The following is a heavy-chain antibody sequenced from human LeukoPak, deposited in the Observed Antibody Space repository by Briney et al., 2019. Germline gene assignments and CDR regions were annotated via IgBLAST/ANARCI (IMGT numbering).Heavy chain of an antibody. CDR1: GFTFSSYG. J-gene: IGHJ4*02. Sequence: PGGSLRLSCAASGFTFSSYGMHWVRQAPGKGLEWVAVISYDGRNKYYADSVKGRFTISRDNSENTLYLQMNSLRAEDTAVYYCAKGYCGGDCPFDYWGQGTLVTVSS. CDR2: ISYDGRNK. V-gene: IGHV3-30*18. D-gene: IGHD2-21*01. CDR3: AKGYCGGDCPFDY.